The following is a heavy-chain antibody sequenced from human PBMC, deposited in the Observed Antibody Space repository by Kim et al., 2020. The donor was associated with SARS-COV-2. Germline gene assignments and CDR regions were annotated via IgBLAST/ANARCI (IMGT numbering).Heavy chain of an antibody. V-gene: IGHV4-59*13. J-gene: IGHJ6*02. CDR1: GGSISSYY. D-gene: IGHD3-16*01. CDR3: ARGGEGYYYYYGMDV. CDR2: IYYSGST. Sequence: SETLSLTCTVSGGSISSYYWSWIRQPPGKGLEWIGYIYYSGSTNYNPSLKSRVTISVDTSKNQFSLKLSSVTAADTAVYYCARGGEGYYYYYGMDVWRQGTTVTVSS.